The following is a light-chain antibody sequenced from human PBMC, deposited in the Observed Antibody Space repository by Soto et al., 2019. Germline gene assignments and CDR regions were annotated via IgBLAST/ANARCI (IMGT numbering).Light chain of an antibody. V-gene: IGKV3-20*01. CDR3: QQYGNSPQT. CDR1: QSVTSNY. CDR2: GAS. Sequence: EIVLTQSPGTLSLSPGERATLSCRASQSVTSNYLAWYQQKPGQAPRLLIYGASSRATGIPARFSGSGSGTDFTLIISRLEPEDFAVYYCQQYGNSPQTFGQGTKVEIK. J-gene: IGKJ1*01.